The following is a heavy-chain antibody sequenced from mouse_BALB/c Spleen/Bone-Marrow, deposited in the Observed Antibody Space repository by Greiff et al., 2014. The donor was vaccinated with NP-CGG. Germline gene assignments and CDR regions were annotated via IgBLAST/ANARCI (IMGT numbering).Heavy chain of an antibody. Sequence: SGAELAKPGASVKMSCKASDYTFTSYWMHWVKQRPGQGLEWIGYINPSTGYTEYNQNFKDKATLTADKSSITAYMQLSSLTSEDSAVYYCTRSTGAMDYWGQGTSVTVSS. D-gene: IGHD3-2*01. CDR2: INPSTGYT. J-gene: IGHJ4*01. V-gene: IGHV1-7*01. CDR3: TRSTGAMDY. CDR1: DYTFTSYW.